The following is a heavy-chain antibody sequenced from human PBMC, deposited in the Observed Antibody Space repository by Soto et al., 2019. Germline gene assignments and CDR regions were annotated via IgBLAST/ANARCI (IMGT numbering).Heavy chain of an antibody. Sequence: EVQLVESGGGLVQPGGSLRLSCAASGFTFSSYWMHWVRQAPGKGLVWVSRIKSDGSTSYADSVKGRFTISGDNAKNTVYLQMNSLRAEDTAVYYCARGRWNTAGMDVWGQGTTVIVSS. D-gene: IGHD1-1*01. J-gene: IGHJ6*02. V-gene: IGHV3-74*01. CDR2: IKSDGST. CDR1: GFTFSSYW. CDR3: ARGRWNTAGMDV.